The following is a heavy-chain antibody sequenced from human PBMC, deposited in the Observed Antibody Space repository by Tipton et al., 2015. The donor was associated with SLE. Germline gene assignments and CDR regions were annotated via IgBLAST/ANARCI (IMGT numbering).Heavy chain of an antibody. V-gene: IGHV4-59*11. CDR2: IYYSGST. CDR1: GGSISSHY. Sequence: TLSLTCTVSGGSISSHYWSWIRQPPGKGLEWIGYIYYSGSTNYNPPLKSRVTISVDTSKDQFSLKLSSVTAADTAVYYCARDHGYSSGFFDYWGQGTLVTVSS. D-gene: IGHD6-25*01. J-gene: IGHJ4*02. CDR3: ARDHGYSSGFFDY.